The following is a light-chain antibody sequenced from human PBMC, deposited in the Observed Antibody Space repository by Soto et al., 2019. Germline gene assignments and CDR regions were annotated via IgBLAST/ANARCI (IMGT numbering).Light chain of an antibody. V-gene: IGKV3-20*01. J-gene: IGKJ3*01. Sequence: EIVLTHSPGTLSLSPGEIATLSCRASQTLSNSFIAWYQQKPGQAPRLLIYDTSSRATGVPDRYSASGSGTDFTLTISRLEPEDFAVYYCQQYGTSPFTFGPGTKVDI. CDR2: DTS. CDR1: QTLSNSF. CDR3: QQYGTSPFT.